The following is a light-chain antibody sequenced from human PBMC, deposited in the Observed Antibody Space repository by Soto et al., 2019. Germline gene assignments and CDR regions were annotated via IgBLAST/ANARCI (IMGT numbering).Light chain of an antibody. Sequence: QAVVTQSSSASASLGSSVKLTCTLSSGHSSYIIAWHQQQPGKAPRYLMKLEGSGSYNKGSGVPDRFSGSSSGADRYLTISTLQFEDEADYYCETWDSNPQTVFGGGPSSPS. J-gene: IGLJ3*02. V-gene: IGLV4-60*02. CDR3: ETWDSNPQTV. CDR1: SGHSSYI. CDR2: LEGSGSY.